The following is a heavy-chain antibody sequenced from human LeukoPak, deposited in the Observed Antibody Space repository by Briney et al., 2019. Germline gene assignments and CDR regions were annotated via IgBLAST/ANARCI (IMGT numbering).Heavy chain of an antibody. CDR3: ARDSPDCSSITCYKDWFDP. CDR1: GGSISSSNW. D-gene: IGHD2-2*02. J-gene: IGHJ5*02. V-gene: IGHV4-4*02. CDR2: INHSGST. Sequence: SETLSLTCAVSGGSISSSNWWSWVRQPPGKGLEWIGEINHSGSTNYNPSLKSRVTISVDTSKNQFSLKLSSVTAADTAVYYCARDSPDCSSITCYKDWFDPWGQGTLVTVSS.